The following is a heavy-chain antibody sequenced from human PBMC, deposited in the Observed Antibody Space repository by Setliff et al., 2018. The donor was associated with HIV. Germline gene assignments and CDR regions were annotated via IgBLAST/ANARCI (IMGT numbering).Heavy chain of an antibody. Sequence: GESLKISCGSGFTSVGPDWVRQMPGKGLEWMGNIYPGDSETRYSPSFHGQVTFSADTTVDTAYLQWNTLKSSDTAMYYCAREIRTIEGGALDIWGQGTSVTVSS. V-gene: IGHV5-51*01. J-gene: IGHJ3*02. CDR1: GFTSVG. CDR2: IYPGDSET. D-gene: IGHD3-16*01. CDR3: AREIRTIEGGALDI.